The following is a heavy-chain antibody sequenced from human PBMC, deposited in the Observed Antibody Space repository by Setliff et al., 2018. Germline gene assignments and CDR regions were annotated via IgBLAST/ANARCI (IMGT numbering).Heavy chain of an antibody. CDR3: ASNYGLWTHYLDY. CDR1: GFTFSRYW. V-gene: IGHV3-7*01. D-gene: IGHD3-10*01. CDR2: IKEDGSEK. Sequence: GGSLRLSCVTSGFTFSRYWMSWVRQAPGKGLEWVANIKEDGSEKYYVDSVKGRFTVSRDNAKKSLYLQMNSLRDEDTAVYYCASNYGLWTHYLDYWGQGTLVTVSS. J-gene: IGHJ4*02.